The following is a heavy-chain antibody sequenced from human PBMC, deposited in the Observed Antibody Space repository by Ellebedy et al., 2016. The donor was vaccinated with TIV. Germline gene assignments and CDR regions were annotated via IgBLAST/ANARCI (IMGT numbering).Heavy chain of an antibody. Sequence: GESLKISCAASGFTFSTYWMHWVRQAPGKGLEWVANIKQDESAKYYVDSVKGRFTISRDNAKNSLYLQMNSLRAEDTAVYYCARGASNAFDIWGQGTMVTVSS. V-gene: IGHV3-7*03. CDR2: IKQDESAK. J-gene: IGHJ3*02. CDR3: ARGASNAFDI. CDR1: GFTFSTYW.